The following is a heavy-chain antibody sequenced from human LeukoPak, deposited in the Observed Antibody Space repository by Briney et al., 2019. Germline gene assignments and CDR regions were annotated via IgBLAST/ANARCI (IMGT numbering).Heavy chain of an antibody. J-gene: IGHJ6*03. CDR3: ARQSIAAAFYYYYYYMDV. CDR1: GGSISSSSYY. CDR2: IYYSGST. Sequence: SETLSLTCTVSGGSISSSSYYWGWIRQPPGKGLEWIGSIYYSGSTYYNPSLKSRVTISVDTSKNQFSLKLSSVTAADTAVYCCARQSIAAAFYYYYYYMDVWGKGTTVTVSS. D-gene: IGHD6-13*01. V-gene: IGHV4-39*07.